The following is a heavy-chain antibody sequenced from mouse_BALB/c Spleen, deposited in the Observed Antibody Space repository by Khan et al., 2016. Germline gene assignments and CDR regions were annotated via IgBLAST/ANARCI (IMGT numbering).Heavy chain of an antibody. J-gene: IGHJ4*01. CDR3: ARVVSVGGTRRDY. CDR1: GYTFSSYW. V-gene: IGHV1-9*01. Sequence: QVQLQQSGAELMKPGASVKISCKATGYTFSSYWIEWVKQRPGHGLEWIGEILPGSGSTNYNEKFKGKATFTADTSSNTAYMQLSSLTSEDSAVYYCARVVSVGGTRRDYWGQGTSVTVSS. CDR2: ILPGSGST. D-gene: IGHD1-1*01.